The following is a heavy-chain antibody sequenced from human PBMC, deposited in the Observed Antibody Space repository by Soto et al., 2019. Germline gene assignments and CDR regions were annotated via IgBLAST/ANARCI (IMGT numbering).Heavy chain of an antibody. CDR2: IDPSDSYT. Sequence: PGESLKISCNGSGYSFTSYWISWVRQMPGKGLEWMGRIDPSDSYTNYSPSFQGHVTISADKSISTAYLQWSSLKASDTAMYYCASTRHYYDSSGYSPDYWGQGTLVTVSS. CDR3: ASTRHYYDSSGYSPDY. D-gene: IGHD3-22*01. J-gene: IGHJ4*02. CDR1: GYSFTSYW. V-gene: IGHV5-10-1*01.